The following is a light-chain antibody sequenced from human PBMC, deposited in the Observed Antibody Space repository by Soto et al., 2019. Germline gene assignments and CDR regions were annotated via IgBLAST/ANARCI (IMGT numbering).Light chain of an antibody. CDR3: QQYENIPT. Sequence: DIQMTQSPSSLSASVGDRVTITCQASQNIHNYLNWYQQXPGRAPKLLIYDASNLEAGGPSRFRGSGSGTDFTFTISRLQPGDMATYYCQQYENIPTFGQGTRLEIK. V-gene: IGKV1-33*01. J-gene: IGKJ5*01. CDR1: QNIHNY. CDR2: DAS.